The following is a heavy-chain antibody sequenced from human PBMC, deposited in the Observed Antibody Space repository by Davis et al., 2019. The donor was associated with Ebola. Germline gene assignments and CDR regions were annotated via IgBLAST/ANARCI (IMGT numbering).Heavy chain of an antibody. CDR1: GFSFADYA. J-gene: IGHJ3*02. CDR2: IVWNSGVR. Sequence: SLKISCSASGFSFADYAMHWVRHAPGKGLEWVSSIVWNSGVRGYADSVRGRLTISRDNAQNSLYLQMDSLRPEATALYYCVKDRKWVVQGGIAFEKWGQGTMVTVSS. V-gene: IGHV3-9*01. CDR3: VKDRKWVVQGGIAFEK. D-gene: IGHD6-19*01.